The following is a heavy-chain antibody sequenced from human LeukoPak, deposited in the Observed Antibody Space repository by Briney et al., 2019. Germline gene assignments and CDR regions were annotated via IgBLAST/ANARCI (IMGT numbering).Heavy chain of an antibody. CDR2: INHSGST. Sequence: PSETLSLTCAVYGGSFSGYYWSWIRQPPGKGLEWIGEINHSGSTYYNPSLKSRVTISVDTSKNQFSLKLSSVTAADTAVYYCARQRIAATRGIWFDPWGQGTLVTVSS. V-gene: IGHV4-34*01. J-gene: IGHJ5*02. CDR3: ARQRIAATRGIWFDP. CDR1: GGSFSGYY. D-gene: IGHD2-15*01.